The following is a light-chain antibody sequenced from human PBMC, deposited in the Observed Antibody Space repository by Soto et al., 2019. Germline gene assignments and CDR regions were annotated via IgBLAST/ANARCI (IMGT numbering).Light chain of an antibody. CDR2: GAS. CDR3: QQYNNWPPLT. V-gene: IGKV3-15*01. CDR1: QSVSSN. Sequence: EIVMTQSPATLSVSPGERDTLSCRASQSVSSNLAWYQQKPGQAPRLLIYGASTRATDIPARFSGSGSGTEFTLTNSSLHSEDFAVYYCQQYNNWPPLTFGGGTKVEIK. J-gene: IGKJ4*02.